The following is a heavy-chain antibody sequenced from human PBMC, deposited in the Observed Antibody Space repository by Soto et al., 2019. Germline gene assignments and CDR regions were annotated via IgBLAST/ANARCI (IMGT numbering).Heavy chain of an antibody. D-gene: IGHD3-3*01. CDR3: ARGYDFWSGYPPEYFQH. J-gene: IGHJ1*01. CDR1: GFTFSSYG. Sequence: QVQLVESGGGVVQPGRSLRLSCAASGFTFSSYGMHWVRQAPGKGLEWVAVIWYDGSNKYYADSVKGRFTISRDNSKNTLYLQMNSLRAEDTAVYYCARGYDFWSGYPPEYFQHWGRGTLVTVSS. V-gene: IGHV3-33*01. CDR2: IWYDGSNK.